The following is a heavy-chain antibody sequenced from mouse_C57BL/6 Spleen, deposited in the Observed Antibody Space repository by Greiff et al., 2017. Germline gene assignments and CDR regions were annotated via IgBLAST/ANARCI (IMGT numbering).Heavy chain of an antibody. V-gene: IGHV1-15*01. Sequence: QVQLQQSGAELVRPGASVTLSCKASGYTFTDYEMHWVKQTPVHGLKWIGAIDPETGGTAYNQKFQGKAILTADKSSSTAYMELRSLTSEDSAVYYCTRAKEIYYYGSSYRTSMDYWGQGTSGTVSS. D-gene: IGHD1-1*01. J-gene: IGHJ4*01. CDR3: TRAKEIYYYGSSYRTSMDY. CDR2: IDPETGGT. CDR1: GYTFTDYE.